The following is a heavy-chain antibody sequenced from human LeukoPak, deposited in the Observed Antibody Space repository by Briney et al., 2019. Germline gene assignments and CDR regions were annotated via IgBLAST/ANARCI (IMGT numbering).Heavy chain of an antibody. CDR3: ARVLGNYLDY. V-gene: IGHV3-72*01. CDR2: TRKKANSHTA. Sequence: GGSLRLSCAASGFTFSDHYMDWVRQAPGKGLEWVGRTRKKANSHTAEYAASVKGRFTISRDDSKNSLYLQMNSLKTEDTAVYYCARVLGNYLDYWGQGTLVTVSS. CDR1: GFTFSDHY. D-gene: IGHD1-26*01. J-gene: IGHJ4*02.